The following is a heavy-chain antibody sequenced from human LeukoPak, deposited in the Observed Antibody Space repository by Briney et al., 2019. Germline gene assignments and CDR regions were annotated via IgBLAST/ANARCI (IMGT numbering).Heavy chain of an antibody. CDR1: GGSFSGYY. Sequence: SETLSLTCAVYGGSFSGYYWSWIRQPPGKGPEWIGEINHSGSTNYNPSLKSRVTISVDTSKNQFSLKLSSVTAADTAVYYCATVYPAVGYFDYWGQGTLVSVSS. CDR3: ATVYPAVGYFDY. CDR2: INHSGST. D-gene: IGHD4-23*01. J-gene: IGHJ4*02. V-gene: IGHV4-34*01.